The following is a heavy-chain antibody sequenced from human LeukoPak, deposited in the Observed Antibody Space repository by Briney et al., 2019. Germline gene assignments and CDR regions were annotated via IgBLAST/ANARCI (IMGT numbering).Heavy chain of an antibody. CDR3: ARDGDAGTDDY. J-gene: IGHJ4*02. CDR1: GGTFSSYA. CDR2: IIPIFGTA. D-gene: IGHD7-27*01. V-gene: IGHV1-69*05. Sequence: EASVKVSCKASGGTFSSYAISWVRQAPGQGLEWMGRIIPIFGTANYAQKFQGRVTITTDESTSTAYMELSSLRSEDTAVYYCARDGDAGTDDYWGQGTLVTVSS.